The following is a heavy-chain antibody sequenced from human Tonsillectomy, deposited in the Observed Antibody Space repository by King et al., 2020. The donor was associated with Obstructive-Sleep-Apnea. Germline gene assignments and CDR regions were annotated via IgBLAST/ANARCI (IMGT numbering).Heavy chain of an antibody. CDR1: GFTFSSYW. J-gene: IGHJ4*02. V-gene: IGHV3-7*03. CDR2: MNQDGRDK. CDR3: ARADDYGAHFDY. Sequence: VQLVESGGGLVQPGGSLRLSCVASGFTFSSYWMSWVRQAPGKGLQWVANMNQDGRDKYYVDSVKGRFTISRDNAKNSMSLQMSSLRVEDTAVYYCARADDYGAHFDYWGQGTLVTVSS. D-gene: IGHD4-17*01.